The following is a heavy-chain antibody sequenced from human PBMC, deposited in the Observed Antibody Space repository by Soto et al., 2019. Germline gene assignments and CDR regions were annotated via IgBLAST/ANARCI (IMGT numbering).Heavy chain of an antibody. CDR3: AKQGIRTSCFDY. CDR1: GFTFSSYG. Sequence: LRLSCAASGFTFSSYGMHWVRQAPGKGLEWVAVISYDGSNKYYADSVKGRFTISRDNSKNTLYLQMNSLRAEDTAVYYCAKQGIRTSCFDYWGQGTLSPSPQ. D-gene: IGHD2-2*01. J-gene: IGHJ4*02. CDR2: ISYDGSNK. V-gene: IGHV3-30*18.